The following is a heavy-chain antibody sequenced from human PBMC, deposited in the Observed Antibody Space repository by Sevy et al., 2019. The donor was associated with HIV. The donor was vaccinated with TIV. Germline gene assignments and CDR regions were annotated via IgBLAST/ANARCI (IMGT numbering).Heavy chain of an antibody. Sequence: GGSLRLSCVASGFTFSSYGIHWVRQAPGKGLEWVALIWYDGSNKYYADSVKGRFTISRDNSKNTLYLQMNSLRAEDTAVYFCARDDYGDSFGGGLDYWGQGTLVTVSS. CDR1: GFTFSSYG. CDR2: IWYDGSNK. D-gene: IGHD4-17*01. J-gene: IGHJ4*02. CDR3: ARDDYGDSFGGGLDY. V-gene: IGHV3-33*01.